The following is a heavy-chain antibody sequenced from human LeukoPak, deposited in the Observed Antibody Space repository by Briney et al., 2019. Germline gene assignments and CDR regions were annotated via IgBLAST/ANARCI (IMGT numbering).Heavy chain of an antibody. CDR2: ISGSGGST. V-gene: IGHV3-23*01. CDR1: GFTFSSYA. J-gene: IGHJ4*02. CDR3: AKGNKDFWSGYPRLSYFDY. Sequence: GGSLRLSCAASGFTFSSYAMSWVRQAPGKGLEWVSVISGSGGSTYYADSVKGRFTISRDNSKYTLYLQMNSLRAEDTAVYYCAKGNKDFWSGYPRLSYFDYWGQGTLVTVSS. D-gene: IGHD3-3*01.